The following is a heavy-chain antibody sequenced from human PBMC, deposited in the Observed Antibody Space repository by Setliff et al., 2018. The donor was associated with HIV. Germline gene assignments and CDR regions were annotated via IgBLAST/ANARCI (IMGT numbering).Heavy chain of an antibody. V-gene: IGHV5-51*01. Sequence: GESLKISCKGSGYSFSSYWIGWVRQMPGKGLEFMGLLYPADSNIRYSPSFQGQVTISVDKSTNTAFLQWSSLKASDTAMYYCARHLSATGTFDYWGQGTLVTVSS. J-gene: IGHJ4*02. CDR3: ARHLSATGTFDY. D-gene: IGHD7-27*01. CDR1: GYSFSSYW. CDR2: LYPADSNI.